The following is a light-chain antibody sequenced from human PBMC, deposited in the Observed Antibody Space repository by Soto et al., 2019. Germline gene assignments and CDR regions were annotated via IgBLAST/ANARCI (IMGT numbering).Light chain of an antibody. V-gene: IGKV3-11*01. J-gene: IGKJ5*01. CDR3: QQRSNWIT. CDR1: QSVSSY. CDR2: DAS. Sequence: EIVLTQSPATLSLSPGERATLSCRASQSVSSYLAWYQQKPGQAPRLLIHDASNRATGIPARFSGRGSGTDFTLTITSLEPEDFAVYYCQQRSNWITFGQGTRLEIK.